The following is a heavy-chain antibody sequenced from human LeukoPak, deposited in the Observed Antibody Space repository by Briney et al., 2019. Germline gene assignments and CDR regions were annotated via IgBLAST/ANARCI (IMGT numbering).Heavy chain of an antibody. V-gene: IGHV1-46*01. CDR1: GYTFTSYY. Sequence: GASAKVSCKAFGYTFTSYYMHWVRQDPGQGLEWMGIINPSGGTTSYAQKFQGRVTMTRDTSTSVVYMELSSLTSEDTAVYYCARDQGSSFFLFDYWGQGTLVTVSS. CDR3: ARDQGSSFFLFDY. D-gene: IGHD6-13*01. CDR2: INPSGGTT. J-gene: IGHJ4*02.